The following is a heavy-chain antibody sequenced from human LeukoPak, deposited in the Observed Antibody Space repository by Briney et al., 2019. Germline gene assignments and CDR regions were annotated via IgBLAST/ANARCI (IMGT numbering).Heavy chain of an antibody. CDR1: GFTFSSQW. Sequence: GGSLRLSCAASGFTFSSQWMGWVRQAPGKGLEWVANVNQGGTEKFYVDSVKGRFTISRDSAENSLYLQMNRLRAEDTAVYYCARGDSSWRPLDYWGQGTLVTVSS. V-gene: IGHV3-7*04. J-gene: IGHJ4*02. CDR3: ARGDSSWRPLDY. CDR2: VNQGGTEK. D-gene: IGHD6-13*01.